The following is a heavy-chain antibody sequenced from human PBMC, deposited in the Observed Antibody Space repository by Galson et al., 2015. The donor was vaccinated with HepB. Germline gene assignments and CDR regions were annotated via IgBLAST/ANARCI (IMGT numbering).Heavy chain of an antibody. CDR3: AKDQRYYDSSGYYYYYYYYGMDV. J-gene: IGHJ6*02. CDR1: GFTFSSYG. CDR2: ISYDGSNK. D-gene: IGHD3-22*01. V-gene: IGHV3-30*18. Sequence: SLRLSCAASGFTFSSYGMHWVRQAPGKGLEWVAVISYDGSNKYYADSVKGRFTISRDNSKNTLYLQMNSLRAEDTAVYYCAKDQRYYDSSGYYYYYYYYGMDVWGQGTTVTVSS.